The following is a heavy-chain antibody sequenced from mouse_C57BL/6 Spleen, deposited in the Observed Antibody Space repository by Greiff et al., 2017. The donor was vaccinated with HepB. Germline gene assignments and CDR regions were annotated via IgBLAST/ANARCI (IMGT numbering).Heavy chain of an antibody. CDR2: ISDGGSYT. D-gene: IGHD2-3*01. CDR1: GFTFSSYA. Sequence: EVKLVESGGGLVKPGGSLKLSCAASGFTFSSYAMSWVRQTPEKRLEWVATISDGGSYTYYPDNVKGRFTISRDNAKNNLYLQMSHLKSEDTAMYYCARDSDSIYDGYYGFAYWGQGTLVTVSA. J-gene: IGHJ3*01. V-gene: IGHV5-4*01. CDR3: ARDSDSIYDGYYGFAY.